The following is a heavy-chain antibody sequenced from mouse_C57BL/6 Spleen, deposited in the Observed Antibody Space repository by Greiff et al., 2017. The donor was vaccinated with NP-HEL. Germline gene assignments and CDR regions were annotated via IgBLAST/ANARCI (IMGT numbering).Heavy chain of an antibody. Sequence: QVQLQQSGAELVKPGASVKISCKASGYAFSSYWMNWVKQRPGKGLEWIGQIYPGDGDTNYNGKFKGKATLTADKSSSTAYMQLSSLTSEDSAVYFCARGDSSGYEDYCDYWGQGTTLTVSS. CDR2: IYPGDGDT. CDR3: ARGDSSGYEDYCDY. V-gene: IGHV1-80*01. CDR1: GYAFSSYW. D-gene: IGHD3-2*02. J-gene: IGHJ2*01.